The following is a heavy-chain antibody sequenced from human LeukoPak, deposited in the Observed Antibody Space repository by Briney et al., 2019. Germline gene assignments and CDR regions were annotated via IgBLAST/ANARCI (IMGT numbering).Heavy chain of an antibody. CDR2: INPNSGGT. CDR1: GYTFTGYY. Sequence: ASVKVSCKASGYTFTGYYMHWVRQAPGQGLEWMGRINPNSGGTNYAQKFQGRVTMTRDTSISTAYMELSRLRSDDTAVYYCARVNGDLHWYFDLWGRGTLVTVS. V-gene: IGHV1-2*06. D-gene: IGHD4-17*01. J-gene: IGHJ2*01. CDR3: ARVNGDLHWYFDL.